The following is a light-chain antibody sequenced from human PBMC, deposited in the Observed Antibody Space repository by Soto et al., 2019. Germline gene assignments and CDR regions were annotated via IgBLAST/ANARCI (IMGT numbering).Light chain of an antibody. J-gene: IGKJ5*01. CDR2: GAS. CDR3: QQYNNWPPIT. Sequence: EIVMTQSPATLSVSPGERATLSCRASQSVSSKLAWYQQKPGQAPRLLIYGASTRATGIPARFSGSGSGTEFTLAISSLQSEDFGVYYCQQYNNWPPITFGQGTRLEIK. V-gene: IGKV3-15*01. CDR1: QSVSSK.